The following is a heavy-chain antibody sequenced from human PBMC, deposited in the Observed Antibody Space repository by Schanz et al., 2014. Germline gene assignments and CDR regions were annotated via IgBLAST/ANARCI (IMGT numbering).Heavy chain of an antibody. D-gene: IGHD4-17*01. Sequence: EVQLVESGGGLVKPGGSLRLSCAVSGFTVNTNYMSWVRQAPGKGLVWVSRTSHDGSFTTFADSVKGRFTISRDNAKNALYLQMNSLRAEDTAVYYCVRDTDYHFDYWGQGTLVTVSS. CDR2: TSHDGSFT. CDR3: VRDTDYHFDY. J-gene: IGHJ4*02. V-gene: IGHV3-74*01. CDR1: GFTVNTNY.